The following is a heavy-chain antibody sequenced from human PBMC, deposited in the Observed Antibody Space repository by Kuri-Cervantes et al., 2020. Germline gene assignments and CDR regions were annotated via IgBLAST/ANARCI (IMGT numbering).Heavy chain of an antibody. J-gene: IGHJ6*02. D-gene: IGHD2-8*02. Sequence: ASVKVSCNASGYTFTGYYMHWVRQAPGQGLEWMGWINPNSGGTNYAQKFQGWVTMTRDTSISTAYLELSRLRSDDTAVYYCARVVWSDPSYYYYGMDVWGQGTTVTVSS. CDR1: GYTFTGYY. V-gene: IGHV1-2*04. CDR3: ARVVWSDPSYYYYGMDV. CDR2: INPNSGGT.